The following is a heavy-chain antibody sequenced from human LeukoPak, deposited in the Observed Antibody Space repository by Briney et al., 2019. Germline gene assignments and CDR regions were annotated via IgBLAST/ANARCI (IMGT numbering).Heavy chain of an antibody. D-gene: IGHD2/OR15-2a*01. CDR3: ARVYFHYMDV. CDR1: GFTFSSYA. V-gene: IGHV3-30*04. Sequence: PGGSLRLSCAASGFTFSSYAMHWVRQAPGKGLEWVAVISYDGSNKYYADSVKGRFTISRDNAKNSLYLQMNSLRAEDTAVYYCARVYFHYMDVWGKGTTVTISS. J-gene: IGHJ6*03. CDR2: ISYDGSNK.